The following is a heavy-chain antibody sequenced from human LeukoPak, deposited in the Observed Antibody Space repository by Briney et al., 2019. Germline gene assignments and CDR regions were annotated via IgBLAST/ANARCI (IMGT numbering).Heavy chain of an antibody. CDR2: IKQDGSEK. CDR3: ARGRADFGY. V-gene: IGHV3-7*01. Sequence: PGGSLRLSCAGSGFTFSNYYMSWVRQAPGKGLEWVANIKQDGSEKYYVDSVKGRFTISRDNAKNSLYLQMNSLRAEDTAVYYCARGRADFGYWGQGTLVTVSS. J-gene: IGHJ4*02. CDR1: GFTFSNYY.